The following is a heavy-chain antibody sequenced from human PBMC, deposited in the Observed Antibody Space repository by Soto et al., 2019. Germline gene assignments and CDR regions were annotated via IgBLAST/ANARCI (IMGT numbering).Heavy chain of an antibody. J-gene: IGHJ5*02. CDR3: ARGPLAAAGTPWWFDP. V-gene: IGHV1-18*04. Sequence: ASVKVSCKASGYTFTSYGISWVRQAPGQGLEWMGWISAYNGNTNYAQKLQGRVTMTTDTSTSTAYMELGSLRSDDTAVYYCARGPLAAAGTPWWFDPWGQGTLVTVSS. CDR1: GYTFTSYG. CDR2: ISAYNGNT. D-gene: IGHD6-13*01.